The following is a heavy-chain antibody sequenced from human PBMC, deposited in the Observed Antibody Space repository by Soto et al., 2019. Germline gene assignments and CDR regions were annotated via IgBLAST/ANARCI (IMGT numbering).Heavy chain of an antibody. CDR2: IDPSDSQT. J-gene: IGHJ4*02. CDR3: ARQIYDSDTGPNFQYYFDS. CDR1: GYSFAVYW. V-gene: IGHV5-10-1*01. D-gene: IGHD3-22*01. Sequence: PGEPLKISCNGSGYSFAVYWITWVRQKPGKGLEWMGRIDPSDSQTYYSPSFRGHVTISVTKSITTVFLQWSSLRASDTAMYYCARQIYDSDTGPNFQYYFDSWGQGTPVTVSS.